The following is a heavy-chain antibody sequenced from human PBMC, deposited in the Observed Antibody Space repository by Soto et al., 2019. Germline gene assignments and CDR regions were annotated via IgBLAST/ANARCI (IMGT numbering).Heavy chain of an antibody. CDR2: IDWDDDK. Sequence: SGPTLVNPTQTLTLTCTFSGFSLSTSGMCVSWIRQPPGKALEWLALIDWDDDKYYSTSLKTRLTISKDTSKNQVVLTITNMDPVDTATYYCARTYSNYPYYYYGMDVWGQGTTVTVYS. CDR3: ARTYSNYPYYYYGMDV. V-gene: IGHV2-70*01. D-gene: IGHD4-4*01. J-gene: IGHJ6*02. CDR1: GFSLSTSGMC.